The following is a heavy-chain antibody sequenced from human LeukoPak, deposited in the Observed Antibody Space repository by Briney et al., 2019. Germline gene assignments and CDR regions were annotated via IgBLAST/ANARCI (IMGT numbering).Heavy chain of an antibody. CDR1: GFTFSSYS. V-gene: IGHV3-9*03. CDR3: AKSKGYSSGWPGPFDY. D-gene: IGHD6-19*01. J-gene: IGHJ4*02. CDR2: ISWNSGSI. Sequence: PGGSLRLSCAASGFTFSSYSMNWVRQAPGKGLEWVSGISWNSGSIGYADSVKGRFTISRDNAKNSLYLQMNSLRAEDMALYYCAKSKGYSSGWPGPFDYWGQGTLVTVSS.